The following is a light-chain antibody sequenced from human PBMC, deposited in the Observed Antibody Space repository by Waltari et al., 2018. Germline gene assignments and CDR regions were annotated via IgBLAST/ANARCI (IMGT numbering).Light chain of an antibody. V-gene: IGLV1-47*01. CDR3: AAWDDSLSGRV. CDR1: RSNIGHNY. J-gene: IGLJ3*02. Sequence: QSVLTQPPSASGTPGQRVTIPCSGSRSNIGHNYVYWYQHHPGTAPKLLIYRNNQRPSGVPDQVSGSKSGTSASLAISGLRSEDEADYYCAAWDDSLSGRVFGGGTKVTVL. CDR2: RNN.